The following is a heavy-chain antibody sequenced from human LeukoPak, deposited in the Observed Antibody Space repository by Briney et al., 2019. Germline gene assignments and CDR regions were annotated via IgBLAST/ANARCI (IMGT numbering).Heavy chain of an antibody. CDR2: ISGSGGST. V-gene: IGHV3-23*01. CDR1: GFTFSSYA. CDR3: AKLLLGVVIIPPSPFDY. D-gene: IGHD3-3*01. J-gene: IGHJ4*02. Sequence: PGGSLRLSCAASGFTFSSYAMSWVRQAPGKGLEWVSAISGSGGSTYYADSVKGRFTISRDNSKNTLYLQMNSLRAEDTAVYYCAKLLLGVVIIPPSPFDYWGQGTLVTVSS.